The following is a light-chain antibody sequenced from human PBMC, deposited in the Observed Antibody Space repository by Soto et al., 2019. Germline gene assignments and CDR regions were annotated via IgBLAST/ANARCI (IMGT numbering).Light chain of an antibody. V-gene: IGLV2-14*01. Sequence: QSALTQPASVSGSPGQSITISCTGTSRDVGGYNYVSWYQRYPGKAPKLMIYDVSNRPSGVSNRFSGSKSGNTASLTISGLQAEDEADYYCSSYTFSSTVLFGGGTKLTVL. CDR2: DVS. J-gene: IGLJ2*01. CDR1: SRDVGGYNY. CDR3: SSYTFSSTVL.